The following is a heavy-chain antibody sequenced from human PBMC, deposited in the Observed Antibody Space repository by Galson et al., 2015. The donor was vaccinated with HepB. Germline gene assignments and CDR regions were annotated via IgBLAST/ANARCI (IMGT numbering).Heavy chain of an antibody. D-gene: IGHD2-15*01. CDR1: GGSFSGYY. Sequence: ETLSLTCAVYGGSFSGYYWSWIRQPPGKGLEWIGEINHSGSTNYNPSLKSRVTISVDTSKNQFSLKLSSVTAADTAVHYCARDFTHYYMDVWGKGTTVTVSS. CDR2: INHSGST. J-gene: IGHJ6*03. V-gene: IGHV4-34*01. CDR3: ARDFTHYYMDV.